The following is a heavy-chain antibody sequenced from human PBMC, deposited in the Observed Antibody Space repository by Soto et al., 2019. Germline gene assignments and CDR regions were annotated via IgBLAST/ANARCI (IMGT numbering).Heavy chain of an antibody. CDR2: IYWDDDK. V-gene: IGHV2-5*02. CDR1: GFSLSTSGVG. D-gene: IGHD2-15*01. CDR3: AHSWYCSGGSCYYSNRFDP. J-gene: IGHJ5*02. Sequence: QITLKESGPTLVKPTQTLTLTCTFSGFSLSTSGVGVGWIRQPPGKALEWLALIYWDDDKRYSPSLKSRLTITSDPSKHQVVLTMTNMDPVDTPTYYCAHSWYCSGGSCYYSNRFDPWGQGTLVTVSS.